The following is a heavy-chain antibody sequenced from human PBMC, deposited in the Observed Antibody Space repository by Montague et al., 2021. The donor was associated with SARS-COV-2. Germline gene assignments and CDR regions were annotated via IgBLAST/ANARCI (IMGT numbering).Heavy chain of an antibody. V-gene: IGHV2-5*01. CDR1: GFSLSTPNVG. J-gene: IGHJ4*02. CDR3: AHLIRYYDIFTGIPFDD. D-gene: IGHD3-9*01. Sequence: PALVKPTQTLTLTCTFSGFSLSTPNVGVAWIRQPPGKALEWLAVIYSNGDKRYSPSLQRRLTITKDTSRNQVVLSLTNVDPLDTAIYYCAHLIRYYDIFTGIPFDDWGQGTQVTVSS. CDR2: IYSNGDK.